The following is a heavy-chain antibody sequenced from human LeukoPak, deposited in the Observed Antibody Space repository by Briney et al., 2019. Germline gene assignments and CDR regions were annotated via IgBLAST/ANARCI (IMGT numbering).Heavy chain of an antibody. CDR1: GFTFSSYG. CDR2: ISGSGGST. Sequence: GGSLRLSCAASGFTFSSYGMSWVRQAPGKGLEWVSAISGSGGSTYYADSVKGRFTISRDNSKNTLYLQMNSLRAEDTAVYYCAKLVYYDYVWGSYRGWGQGTLVTVSS. D-gene: IGHD3-16*01. CDR3: AKLVYYDYVWGSYRG. J-gene: IGHJ4*02. V-gene: IGHV3-23*01.